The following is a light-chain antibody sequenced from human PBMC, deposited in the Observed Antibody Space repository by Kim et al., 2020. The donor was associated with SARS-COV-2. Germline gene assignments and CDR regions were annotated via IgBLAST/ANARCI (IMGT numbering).Light chain of an antibody. V-gene: IGKV3-15*01. Sequence: EIVVTQSPATLSVSPGDRATLSCRTSQSVSNNLAWYQHKPGHPPRLLIYGASTRATGLPARFSGSGSGTEFTLTISSLQSEDFVVYYCQQYNSWPRTFGQGTKVDIK. CDR2: GAS. CDR3: QQYNSWPRT. CDR1: QSVSNN. J-gene: IGKJ1*01.